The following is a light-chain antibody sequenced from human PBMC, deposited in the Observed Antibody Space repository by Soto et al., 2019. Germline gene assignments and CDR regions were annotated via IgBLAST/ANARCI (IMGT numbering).Light chain of an antibody. CDR1: QGISNY. CDR3: QKDNRAPWT. CDR2: VAS. J-gene: IGKJ1*01. Sequence: DIQMTQSPSSLSASVGDRVTITCRASQGISNYLAWYQQQPGKVPKLLIYVASTLQSGVPSRCSGSGSGTDFTLTTSSRQPEDVATDYWQKDNRAPWTFGQGTKVEIK. V-gene: IGKV1-27*01.